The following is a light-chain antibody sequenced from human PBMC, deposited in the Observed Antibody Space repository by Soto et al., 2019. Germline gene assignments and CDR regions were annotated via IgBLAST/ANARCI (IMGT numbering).Light chain of an antibody. J-gene: IGKJ3*01. V-gene: IGKV1-27*01. CDR3: QKYDSPPGT. Sequence: DIPMTQSPPSLSASVGDRVTLTCRASQGISNALAWYQQRPGKVPELLIYAASTLQSGVPSRFSGSGSGTDFTLTISSLQPEDVATYYCQKYDSPPGTFGPGTKVDIK. CDR2: AAS. CDR1: QGISNA.